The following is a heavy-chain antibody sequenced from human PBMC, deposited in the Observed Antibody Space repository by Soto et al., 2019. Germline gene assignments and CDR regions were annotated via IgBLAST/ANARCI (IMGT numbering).Heavy chain of an antibody. CDR3: ARLGYCSSTSCYGEFDY. Sequence: SETLSLTCTVSGGSISSSSYYWGWIRQPPGKGLEWIGSIYYSGSTYYNPSLKSRVTISVDTSKNQFSLKLSSVTAADTAVYYCARLGYCSSTSCYGEFDYWGQGTLVTVSS. CDR2: IYYSGST. CDR1: GGSISSSSYY. J-gene: IGHJ4*02. D-gene: IGHD2-2*01. V-gene: IGHV4-39*01.